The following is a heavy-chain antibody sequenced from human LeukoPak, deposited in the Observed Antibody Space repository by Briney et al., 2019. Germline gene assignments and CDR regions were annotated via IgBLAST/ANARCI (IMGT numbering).Heavy chain of an antibody. CDR1: GYTFTSYG. CDR3: ARSRVMVRGVIITNWFDP. CDR2: VSPYNGNT. V-gene: IGHV1-18*01. D-gene: IGHD3-10*01. J-gene: IGHJ5*02. Sequence: ASVKVSCKASGYTFTSYGISWVRQAPGQGLEWMGWVSPYNGNTNYAQKLQGRVTMTRNTSISTAYMELSSLRSEDTAVYYCARSRVMVRGVIITNWFDPWGQGTLVTVSS.